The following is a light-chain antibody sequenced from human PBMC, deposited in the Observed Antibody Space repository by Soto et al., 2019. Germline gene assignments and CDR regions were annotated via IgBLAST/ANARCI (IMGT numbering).Light chain of an antibody. CDR2: RNN. Sequence: QSVLTQPASASLTPGQRVTISCSGSTSNIGSNYVYCYQQLPGTAPKLLIYRNNQRPSGVPDRFSGAKSGTSASLAISGLRTEDEADYSCATWDDSLSGYIFGTGAKVTVL. J-gene: IGLJ1*01. CDR3: ATWDDSLSGYI. CDR1: TSNIGSNY. V-gene: IGLV1-47*01.